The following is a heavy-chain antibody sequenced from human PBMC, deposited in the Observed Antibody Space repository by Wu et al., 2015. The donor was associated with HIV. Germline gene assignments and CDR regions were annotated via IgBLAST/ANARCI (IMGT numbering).Heavy chain of an antibody. Sequence: QVQLVQSGAELKKPGSSVRVSCKASGATFKSYALSWVRQAPGQGLEWMGRLIPMYGTANYAQKFQGRVTITADESTNTAYMAVSSLRSDDTAVYYCAGGGGRTSMDPFDFWGQGTLVTVSS. J-gene: IGHJ4*02. CDR3: AGGGGRTSMDPFDF. D-gene: IGHD5-18*01. V-gene: IGHV1-69*13. CDR2: LIPMYGTA. CDR1: GATFKSYA.